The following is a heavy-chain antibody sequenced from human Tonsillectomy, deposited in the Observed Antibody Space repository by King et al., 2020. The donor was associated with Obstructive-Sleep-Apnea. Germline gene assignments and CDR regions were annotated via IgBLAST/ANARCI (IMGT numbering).Heavy chain of an antibody. Sequence: VQLQESGPGLVKPSETLSLTCTVSGSSISSYYWSWIRQPPGKGLEWIGYIYYSGNTNYNPSLASRLTIPVDPSKNQFPLKLSSVTAADTAVYYCARQNYCSGCSCYFDYWGQGTLVTVSS. CDR3: ARQNYCSGCSCYFDY. D-gene: IGHD2-15*01. J-gene: IGHJ4*02. CDR2: IYYSGNT. V-gene: IGHV4-59*08. CDR1: GSSISSYY.